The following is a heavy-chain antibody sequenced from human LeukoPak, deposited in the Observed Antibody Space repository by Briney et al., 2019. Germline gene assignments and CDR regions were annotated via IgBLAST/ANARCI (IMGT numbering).Heavy chain of an antibody. V-gene: IGHV3-33*01. CDR3: ARGARDYYYYGMDV. CDR1: GFTFSSYG. Sequence: GGSLRLSWAAPGFTFSSYGMNWFRQAPGKGLGWVAVIWYDGSNKYYADSVKGRFTISRDNSKNTLYLQMNSLRAEDTAVYYCARGARDYYYYGMDVWGQGTTVTVSS. J-gene: IGHJ6*02. CDR2: IWYDGSNK.